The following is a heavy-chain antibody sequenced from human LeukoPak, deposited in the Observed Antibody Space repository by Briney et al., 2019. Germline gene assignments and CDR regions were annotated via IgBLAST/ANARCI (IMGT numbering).Heavy chain of an antibody. D-gene: IGHD5-18*01. CDR1: GGSISSGGYY. Sequence: PSETLSLTCTVSGGSISSGGYYWSWIRQPAGKGLEWIGRMYTSGNTNYNPSLKSRATISVDTSKNQFSLELSSVTAADTAVYYCARTTEGGYTYGYFYYYYMDVWGKGTTVTISS. CDR3: ARTTEGGYTYGYFYYYYMDV. J-gene: IGHJ6*03. CDR2: MYTSGNT. V-gene: IGHV4-61*02.